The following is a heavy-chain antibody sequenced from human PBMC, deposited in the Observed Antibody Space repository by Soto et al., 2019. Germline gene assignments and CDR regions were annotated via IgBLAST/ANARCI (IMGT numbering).Heavy chain of an antibody. D-gene: IGHD3-3*01. V-gene: IGHV1-69*06. CDR2: IVTMFGTE. Sequence: VELVQSGAAVKEPGSSVQVSCKASGGSFSNDAISWVRQAPGQGLESIGGIVTMFGTENYAEKFQGRVTITAYKSTNTVHMELRSLMSEDTAVYYCARGRSAVGNYAFWIGFRNWFDPWGQGTLVIVSS. CDR3: ARGRSAVGNYAFWIGFRNWFDP. J-gene: IGHJ5*02. CDR1: GGSFSNDA.